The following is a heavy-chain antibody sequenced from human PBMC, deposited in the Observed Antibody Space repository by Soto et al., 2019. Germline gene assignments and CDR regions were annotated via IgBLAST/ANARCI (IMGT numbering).Heavy chain of an antibody. CDR1: GGSISSSSYY. V-gene: IGHV4-39*01. CDR2: IYYSGST. J-gene: IGHJ4*02. D-gene: IGHD3-16*01. Sequence: SETLSLTCTVSGGSISSSSYYWGWIRQPPGKGLEWIGSIYYSGSTYYNPSLKSRVTISVDTSKNQFSLKLSSVTAADTAVYYCARHPAYASIWGSYEFDHWGQGTLVIVSS. CDR3: ARHPAYASIWGSYEFDH.